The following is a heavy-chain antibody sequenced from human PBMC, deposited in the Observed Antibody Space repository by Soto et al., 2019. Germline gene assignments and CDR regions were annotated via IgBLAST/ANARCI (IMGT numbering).Heavy chain of an antibody. D-gene: IGHD6-19*01. CDR2: INHSGST. V-gene: IGHV4-34*01. CDR1: GGSFSGYY. Sequence: PSETLSLTCAVYGGSFSGYYWSWIRQPPGKGLEWIGEINHSGSTNYNPSLKSRVTISVDTSKNQFSLKLSSVTAADTAVYYCARSAIQWLENWFDPWGQGTLVTVSS. J-gene: IGHJ5*02. CDR3: ARSAIQWLENWFDP.